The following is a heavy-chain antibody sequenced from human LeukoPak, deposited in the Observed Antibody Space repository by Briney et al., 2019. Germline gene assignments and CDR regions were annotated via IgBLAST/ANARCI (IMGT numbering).Heavy chain of an antibody. D-gene: IGHD6-25*01. CDR3: ARRKVMAAANPDDNWFDP. V-gene: IGHV4-59*08. J-gene: IGHJ5*02. CDR2: IHYSGST. Sequence: SETLSLTCTVSGDSVSSYYWNWIRKPPGKGLEWIGCIHYSGSTNYNPSLKSRVTLSLDTSKNQFSLHLSSVTAADTAVYYCARRKVMAAANPDDNWFDPWGQGTLVTVSS. CDR1: GDSVSSYY.